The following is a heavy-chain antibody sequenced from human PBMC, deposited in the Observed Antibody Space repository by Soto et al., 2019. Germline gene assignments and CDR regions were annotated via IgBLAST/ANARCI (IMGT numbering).Heavy chain of an antibody. CDR2: ISGSGFST. Sequence: GGSLRGSCAASGVTFNTYTMSWVRQAPGQGLEWVSAISGSGFSTYYADSVKGRFSISSDSSKNTLFLQMNSLRADDTAVYFCATFTFGRPFDTWGQGTMVTVSS. J-gene: IGHJ3*02. CDR1: GVTFNTYT. V-gene: IGHV3-23*01. CDR3: ATFTFGRPFDT. D-gene: IGHD3-16*01.